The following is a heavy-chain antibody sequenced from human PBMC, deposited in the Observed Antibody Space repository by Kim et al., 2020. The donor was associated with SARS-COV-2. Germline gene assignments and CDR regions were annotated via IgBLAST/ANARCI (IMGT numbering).Heavy chain of an antibody. Sequence: GGSLRLSCAASGFTFSSYAMSWVRQAPGKGLEWVSAISGSGGSTYYADSVKGRFTISRDNSKNTLYLQMNSLRAEDTAVYYCAKVNPNYYGSGSYGSFQHWGQGTLVTVSS. CDR1: GFTFSSYA. V-gene: IGHV3-23*01. CDR3: AKVNPNYYGSGSYGSFQH. CDR2: ISGSGGST. D-gene: IGHD3-10*01. J-gene: IGHJ1*01.